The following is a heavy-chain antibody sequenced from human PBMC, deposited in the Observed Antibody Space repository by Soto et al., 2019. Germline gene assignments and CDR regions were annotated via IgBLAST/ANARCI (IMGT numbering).Heavy chain of an antibody. CDR2: ISGSGAST. CDR1: GFAFSSYD. Sequence: EVQLLESGGGLVQPGGSLRLSCAASGFAFSSYDMSWVRQAPGKGLEWVSVISGSGASTYYAGSVKGRFTISRDNSKNTLYLQMNSLRAEDTAVYYCAKRDSGNWFDHWGQGTLVTVSS. D-gene: IGHD3-10*01. CDR3: AKRDSGNWFDH. V-gene: IGHV3-23*01. J-gene: IGHJ5*02.